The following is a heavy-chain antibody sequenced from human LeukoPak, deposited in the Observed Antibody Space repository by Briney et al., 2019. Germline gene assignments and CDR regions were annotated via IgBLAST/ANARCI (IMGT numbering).Heavy chain of an antibody. CDR3: AKVVGATLDAFDI. D-gene: IGHD1-26*01. J-gene: IGHJ3*02. Sequence: GGSLRLSCAASGFTFDDYAMHWVRQASGKGLEWVSGISWNSGSIGYADSVKGRFTISRDNAKNSLYLQMNSLRAEDTALYYCAKVVGATLDAFDIWGQGTMVTVSS. CDR1: GFTFDDYA. CDR2: ISWNSGSI. V-gene: IGHV3-9*01.